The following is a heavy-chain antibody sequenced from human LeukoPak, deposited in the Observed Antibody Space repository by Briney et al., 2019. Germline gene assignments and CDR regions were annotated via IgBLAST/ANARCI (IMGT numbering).Heavy chain of an antibody. Sequence: QAGGSLRLSCAASGFTYSSYAMSWVRQAPGKGLEWVSAISVSGGSTYYADSVKGRFTISRDNSKNTLYLQMNGLRAEDTAVYYCVRGAYSSSWLNFDYWGQGTLVTVSS. CDR3: VRGAYSSSWLNFDY. J-gene: IGHJ4*02. D-gene: IGHD6-13*01. CDR1: GFTYSSYA. CDR2: ISVSGGST. V-gene: IGHV3-23*01.